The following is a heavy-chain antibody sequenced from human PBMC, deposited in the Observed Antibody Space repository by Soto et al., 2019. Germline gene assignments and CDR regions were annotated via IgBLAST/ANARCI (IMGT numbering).Heavy chain of an antibody. Sequence: EVQLLESGGGLVQPGGSLRLSCSASGFTFSSYAMSWVRQAPGKGLEWVSAVSGSGGGTLYADSVKGRFTISSDNSKNTLYLQMNSLSAEDTAVYYCAKHKGSGSYSPGDYWGQGTLVTVSS. CDR1: GFTFSSYA. D-gene: IGHD1-26*01. J-gene: IGHJ4*02. V-gene: IGHV3-23*01. CDR3: AKHKGSGSYSPGDY. CDR2: VSGSGGGT.